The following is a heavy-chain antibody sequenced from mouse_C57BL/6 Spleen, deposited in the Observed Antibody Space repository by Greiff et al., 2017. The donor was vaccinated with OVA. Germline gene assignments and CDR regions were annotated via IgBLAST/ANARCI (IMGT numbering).Heavy chain of an antibody. Sequence: VQLVESGAELVRPGASVTLSCKASGYTFTDYEMHWVKQTPVHGLEWIGAIDPETGGTAYNQKFKGKAILTADKSSSTAYMELRSLTSEDSAVYYCTRGDGSSYFDYWGQGTTLTVSS. J-gene: IGHJ2*01. CDR3: TRGDGSSYFDY. V-gene: IGHV1-15*01. CDR2: IDPETGGT. D-gene: IGHD1-1*01. CDR1: GYTFTDYE.